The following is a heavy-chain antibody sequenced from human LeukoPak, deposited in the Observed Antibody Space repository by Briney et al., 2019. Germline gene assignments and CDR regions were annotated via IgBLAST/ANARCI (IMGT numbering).Heavy chain of an antibody. D-gene: IGHD3-3*01. Sequence: SETLSLICAVSGGSINSYYWNWIRQPAGKGLEWIGHIYTRGSTKYNPSLKSRVTMSIDTSRNQFSLNLYSVTAADTAVYYCATNYTAVSAFDSWGQGTLVTVSS. CDR2: IYTRGST. CDR3: ATNYTAVSAFDS. V-gene: IGHV4-4*07. J-gene: IGHJ4*02. CDR1: GGSINSYY.